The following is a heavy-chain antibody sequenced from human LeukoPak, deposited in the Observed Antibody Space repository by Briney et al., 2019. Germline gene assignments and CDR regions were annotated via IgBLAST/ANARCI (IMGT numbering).Heavy chain of an antibody. CDR1: GGSFSGYY. Sequence: SETLSLTCAVYGGSFSGYYWSWIRQPPGKGLEWIGEINHSGSTNYNPSLKSRVTISVDTSKNQFSLKLSSVTAADTAVYYCARLPVLMVYGYMDVWGKGTTVTVSS. V-gene: IGHV4-34*01. CDR2: INHSGST. D-gene: IGHD2-8*01. CDR3: ARLPVLMVYGYMDV. J-gene: IGHJ6*03.